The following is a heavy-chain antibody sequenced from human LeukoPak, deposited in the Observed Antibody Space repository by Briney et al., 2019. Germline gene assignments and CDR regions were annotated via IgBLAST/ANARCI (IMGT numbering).Heavy chain of an antibody. J-gene: IGHJ4*02. CDR2: ISYSGNT. D-gene: IGHD2-15*01. Sequence: SETLSLTCSVSGGSISSYYWSWIRQPPGKGLEWIGYISYSGNTNHNPSLKSRVTISVDTSKNQFSLKLSSVTAADTAVYYCATRSTGVAATFDSWGQGALVSVSS. V-gene: IGHV4-59*01. CDR3: ATRSTGVAATFDS. CDR1: GGSISSYY.